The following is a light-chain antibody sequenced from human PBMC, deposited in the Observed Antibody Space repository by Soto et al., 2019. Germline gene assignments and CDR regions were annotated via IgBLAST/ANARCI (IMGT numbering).Light chain of an antibody. CDR2: GAS. V-gene: IGKV3-20*01. Sequence: EIVLTQSPGTLSLSPWERATLSCRASQSVTSSYLAWYQQKPGQAPRLLIYGASSRATGIPDRFSGSGSGTDFTLTIRRLEPEDFAVYYCQQYGRSATFGQGTKVDIK. CDR1: QSVTSSY. J-gene: IGKJ1*01. CDR3: QQYGRSAT.